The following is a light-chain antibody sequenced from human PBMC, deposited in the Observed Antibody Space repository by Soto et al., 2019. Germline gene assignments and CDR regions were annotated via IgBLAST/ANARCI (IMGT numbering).Light chain of an antibody. V-gene: IGLV2-14*03. J-gene: IGLJ3*02. CDR3: SSYTNSDSWV. Sequence: QSALTQPASVSGSPGQLITISCTGTSSDVGAYNYVSWYQQQPGKAPKFIIYDVSNRPSGISDRFSGSKSGNTASLTISGLQAEDEADYDCSSYTNSDSWVFGGGTKVTVL. CDR1: SSDVGAYNY. CDR2: DVS.